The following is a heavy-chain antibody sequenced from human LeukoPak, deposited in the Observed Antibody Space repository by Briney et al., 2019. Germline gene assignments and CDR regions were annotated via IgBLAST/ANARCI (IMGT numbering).Heavy chain of an antibody. CDR3: ARDYCSTTTCLDY. D-gene: IGHD2-2*01. CDR2: IWYDGSKK. CDR1: GFTFSNYG. Sequence: GGSLRLSCAASGFTFSNYGMQCVREAPGQGLEWVAVIWYDGSKKYYADSVKGRFIISRDDSKNTLYLQMNSLRAEDTALYYCARDYCSTTTCLDYWGRGTLVTVSP. V-gene: IGHV3-33*01. J-gene: IGHJ4*02.